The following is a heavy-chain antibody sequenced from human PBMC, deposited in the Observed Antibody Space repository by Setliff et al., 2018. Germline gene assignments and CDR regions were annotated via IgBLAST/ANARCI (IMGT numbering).Heavy chain of an antibody. Sequence: SETLSLTCTVSGGSIGSYYWTWIRHSAGKGLEWIGRIYSRGNTNYNPSLKSRVTLSVDTSKNLFSLKMTSMTAADTAIYYCARENIAAEDWGQETLVTVSS. J-gene: IGHJ4*02. CDR3: ARENIAAED. CDR1: GGSIGSYY. CDR2: IYSRGNT. D-gene: IGHD6-13*01. V-gene: IGHV4-4*07.